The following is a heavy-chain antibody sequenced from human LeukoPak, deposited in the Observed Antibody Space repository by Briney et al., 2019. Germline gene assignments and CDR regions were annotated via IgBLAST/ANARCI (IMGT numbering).Heavy chain of an antibody. V-gene: IGHV3-53*01. Sequence: PGGSLRLSCAASGFTVSSNYMSWVRQAPGKGLEWVSVIYSGGSTYYADSVKGRFIISRDNAKDTLYLQMNTLRTEDTAVYYCARGGPIYCSGDSCYPGDYWGQGTLVTVSS. CDR1: GFTVSSNY. CDR2: IYSGGST. J-gene: IGHJ4*02. D-gene: IGHD2-15*01. CDR3: ARGGPIYCSGDSCYPGDY.